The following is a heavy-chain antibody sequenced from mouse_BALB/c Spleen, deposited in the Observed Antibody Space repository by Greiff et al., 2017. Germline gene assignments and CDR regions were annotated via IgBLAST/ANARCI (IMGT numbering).Heavy chain of an antibody. V-gene: IGHV5-6*02. D-gene: IGHD1-1*02. CDR1: GFTFSSYG. CDR2: ISSGGSYT. Sequence: EVKVVESGGDLVKPGGSLKLSCAASGFTFSSYGMSWVRQTPDKRLEWVATISSGGSYTYYPDSVKGRFTISRDNAKNTLYLQMSSLKSEDTAMYYCARRGYGGFAYWGQGTLVTVSA. J-gene: IGHJ3*01. CDR3: ARRGYGGFAY.